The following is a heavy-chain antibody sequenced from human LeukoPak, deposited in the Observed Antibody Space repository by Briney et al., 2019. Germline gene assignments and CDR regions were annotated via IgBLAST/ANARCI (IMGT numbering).Heavy chain of an antibody. J-gene: IGHJ5*02. Sequence: GGSLRLSCAASGFTFSTYSMNWVRQAPGKGLEWVSSITSRSSYIYYADSVKGRFTISRDNAKNSLYLQMNSLRAEDTAVYYCARDMGSGSNWFDPWGQGTLVTVSS. CDR1: GFTFSTYS. V-gene: IGHV3-21*01. D-gene: IGHD3-10*01. CDR2: ITSRSSYI. CDR3: ARDMGSGSNWFDP.